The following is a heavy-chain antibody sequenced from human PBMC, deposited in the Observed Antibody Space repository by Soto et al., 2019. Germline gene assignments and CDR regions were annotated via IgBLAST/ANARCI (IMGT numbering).Heavy chain of an antibody. J-gene: IGHJ4*02. Sequence: PGGSLRLSCAASGFTFSNYVMNWVRQAPGKGLEWVSSTSGSGGSTYYADSVKGRFTISRDYSKNTLYLQMNSLRAEDTANYYCAKDRSSISQGLDFWGQGTLVTVSS. CDR1: GFTFSNYV. V-gene: IGHV3-23*01. CDR2: TSGSGGST. D-gene: IGHD2-2*01. CDR3: AKDRSSISQGLDF.